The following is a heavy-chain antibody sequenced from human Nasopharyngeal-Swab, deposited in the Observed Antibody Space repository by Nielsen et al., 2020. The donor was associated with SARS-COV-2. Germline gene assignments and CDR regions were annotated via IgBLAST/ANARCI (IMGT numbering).Heavy chain of an antibody. J-gene: IGHJ4*02. CDR2: IDPSGGST. D-gene: IGHD5-18*01. CDR1: GYTFTNHL. V-gene: IGHV1-46*01. CDR3: ARGYSYGLAY. Sequence: ASVKVSCNASGYTFTNHLMHWVRQAPGQGLEWMGMIDPSGGSTGYAQNFQGRVTVTRDTSTSTVYMELSSLSSEDTAVYYCARGYSYGLAYWGQGTLVTVSP.